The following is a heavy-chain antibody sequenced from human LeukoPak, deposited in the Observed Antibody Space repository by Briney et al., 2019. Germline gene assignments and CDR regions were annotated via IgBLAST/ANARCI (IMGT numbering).Heavy chain of an antibody. D-gene: IGHD5-12*01. CDR2: INHSEST. Sequence: SETLSLRCAVYGGSFSGYYLSWLRPPPGKGLEVIGEINHSESTNYNPSLKSRVTVSVDTSKNQFSLKLSSVTAADTAIYYCARSDSGYDSRNYYYYYYMDVWGKGTTVTASS. V-gene: IGHV4-34*01. J-gene: IGHJ6*03. CDR1: GGSFSGYY. CDR3: ARSDSGYDSRNYYYYYYMDV.